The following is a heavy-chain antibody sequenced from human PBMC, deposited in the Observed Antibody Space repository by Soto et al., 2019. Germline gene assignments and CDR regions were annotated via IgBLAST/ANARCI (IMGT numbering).Heavy chain of an antibody. CDR2: INHSGST. D-gene: IGHD3-9*01. CDR1: GGSFSGYY. V-gene: IGHV4-34*01. J-gene: IGHJ6*02. Sequence: TSETLSLTCAVYGGSFSGYYWSWIRQPPGKGLEWIGEINHSGSTNYNPSLKSRVTISVDTSKNQFSLKLSSVTAADTAVYYCARGQPRYYDILTGYYGYYYYGMDVWGQGTTVTVSS. CDR3: ARGQPRYYDILTGYYGYYYYGMDV.